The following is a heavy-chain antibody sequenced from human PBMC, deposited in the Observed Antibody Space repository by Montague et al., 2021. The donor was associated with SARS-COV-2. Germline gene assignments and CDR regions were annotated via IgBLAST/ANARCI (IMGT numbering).Heavy chain of an antibody. CDR3: ARGRKRITVVRGVIIDWFDP. D-gene: IGHD3-10*01. J-gene: IGHJ5*02. CDR1: GGSFSGYY. CDR2: INHSGST. V-gene: IGHV4-34*01. Sequence: SETLSLTCAVYGGSFSGYYWSWIRQPPGKGLEWIGEINHSGSTNYNPSLKSRVTISVDTSKNQFSLKLSSVTAADTAVYYCARGRKRITVVRGVIIDWFDPWGQGTRVTVSS.